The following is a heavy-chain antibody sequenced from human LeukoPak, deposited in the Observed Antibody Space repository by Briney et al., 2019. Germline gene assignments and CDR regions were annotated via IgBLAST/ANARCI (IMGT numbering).Heavy chain of an antibody. J-gene: IGHJ5*02. Sequence: GASVKVSCKASGYTFNGYYMHWVRQAPGQGLEWMGRINPDSGGTDYAQKFQGRVTMTRDTSITTAYMDLDRLRSDDTAVYYCARLGENGLLTGYFYPWGQGTMVTVSS. CDR2: INPDSGGT. V-gene: IGHV1-2*02. CDR3: ARLGENGLLTGYFYP. D-gene: IGHD3-9*01. CDR1: GYTFNGYY.